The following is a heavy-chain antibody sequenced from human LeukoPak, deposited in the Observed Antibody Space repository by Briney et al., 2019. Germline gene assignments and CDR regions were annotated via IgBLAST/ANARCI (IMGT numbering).Heavy chain of an antibody. Sequence: ASVKVSCKDSGYTFTSYAMNWVRQAPGQGLEWMGWINTNTGNPTYAQGFIGRFVFSLDTSVSTAYLQISSLKAEDTAVYYCARDPDIMATHYYYYYGMDVWGQGTTVTVSS. V-gene: IGHV7-4-1*02. CDR3: ARDPDIMATHYYYYYGMDV. CDR2: INTNTGNP. CDR1: GYTFTSYA. D-gene: IGHD5-12*01. J-gene: IGHJ6*02.